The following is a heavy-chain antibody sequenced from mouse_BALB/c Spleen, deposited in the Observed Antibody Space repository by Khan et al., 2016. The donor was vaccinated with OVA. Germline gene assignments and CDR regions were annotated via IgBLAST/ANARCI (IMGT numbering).Heavy chain of an antibody. CDR3: ARGYAMDY. D-gene: IGHD2-14*01. Sequence: EVQLVESGGILVQPGGSLKLSCAASGFTFSRYGMSWVRQTPDKRLELVATINSNGDSTYYPDSVKGRFTISRDHAKNTLYLQMSSLKSEDTAMYYCARGYAMDYWGQGTSGTVSS. CDR2: INSNGDST. CDR1: GFTFSRYG. V-gene: IGHV5-6-3*01. J-gene: IGHJ4*01.